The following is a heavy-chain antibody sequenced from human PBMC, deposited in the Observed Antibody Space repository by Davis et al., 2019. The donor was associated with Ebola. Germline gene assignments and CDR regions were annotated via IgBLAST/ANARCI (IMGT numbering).Heavy chain of an antibody. J-gene: IGHJ4*02. Sequence: GESLKISCPASGFTFGDYAMSWFRQAPGKGLEWVGFIRSKAYGGTTEYAASVKGRFTISRDDSKSIAYLQMNSLKTEDTGVYYCTRVWRAVAGTLDYWGQGTLVTVSS. CDR1: GFTFGDYA. CDR3: TRVWRAVAGTLDY. D-gene: IGHD6-19*01. CDR2: IRSKAYGGTT. V-gene: IGHV3-49*03.